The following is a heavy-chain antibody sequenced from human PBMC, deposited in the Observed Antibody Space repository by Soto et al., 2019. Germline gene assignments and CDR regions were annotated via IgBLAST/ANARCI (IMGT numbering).Heavy chain of an antibody. J-gene: IGHJ6*02. CDR2: VNSDGNNT. D-gene: IGHD3-16*01. Sequence: GGSLRLSCAASGIIFTGFGMHWVRQAPGKGLVWVSRVNSDGNNTYYADSVKGRFTISRDNAKNTLHLQMNSLGAEDTAVYYCASNYAYAEGYYFYGIDVWGQGTTVTVPS. V-gene: IGHV3-74*01. CDR3: ASNYAYAEGYYFYGIDV. CDR1: GIIFTGFG.